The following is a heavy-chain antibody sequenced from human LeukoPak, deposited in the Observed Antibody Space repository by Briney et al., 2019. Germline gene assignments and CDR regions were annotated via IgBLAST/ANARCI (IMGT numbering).Heavy chain of an antibody. V-gene: IGHV3-21*05. CDR1: GFTFSSYS. J-gene: IGHJ4*02. CDR3: ARGGPIYCSGDSCYPGDY. D-gene: IGHD2-15*01. Sequence: GGSLRLSCAASGFTFSSYSMNWVRQAPGKGLEWVSYISSSSSYTNYADSVKGRFTISRDNARNTLYLQMNSLRAEDTAVYYCARGGPIYCSGDSCYPGDYWGQGTLVTVSS. CDR2: ISSSSSYT.